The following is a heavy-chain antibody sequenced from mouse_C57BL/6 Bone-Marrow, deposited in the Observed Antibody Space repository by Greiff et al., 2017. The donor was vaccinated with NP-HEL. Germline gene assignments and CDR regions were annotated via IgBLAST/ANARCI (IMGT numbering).Heavy chain of an antibody. CDR2: INYDGSST. Sequence: DVHLVESEGGLVQPGSSMKLSCTASGFTFSDYYMAWVRQVPEKGLEWVANINYDGSSTYYLDSLKSRFIISRDNAKNILYLQMSSLKSEDTATYYCARDVYYDWYFDVWGTGTTVTVSS. CDR3: ARDVYYDWYFDV. D-gene: IGHD1-1*01. CDR1: GFTFSDYY. J-gene: IGHJ1*03. V-gene: IGHV5-16*01.